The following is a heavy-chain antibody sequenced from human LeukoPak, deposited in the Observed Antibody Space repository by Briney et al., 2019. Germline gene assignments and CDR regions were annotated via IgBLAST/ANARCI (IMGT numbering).Heavy chain of an antibody. D-gene: IGHD6-19*01. Sequence: SETLSLTCALYGGSFSGYYWSWIRQPAGKGLEWIGRIYTSGSTNYSPSLKSRVTMSVDTSKNQFSLKLSSVTAADTAVYYCARWVFSSGWYSFDYWGQGTLVTVSS. V-gene: IGHV4-59*10. CDR1: GGSFSGYY. CDR2: IYTSGST. CDR3: ARWVFSSGWYSFDY. J-gene: IGHJ4*02.